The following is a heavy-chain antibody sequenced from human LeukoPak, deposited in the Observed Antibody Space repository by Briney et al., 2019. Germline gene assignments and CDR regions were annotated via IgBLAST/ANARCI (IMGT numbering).Heavy chain of an antibody. D-gene: IGHD6-13*01. Sequence: SETLSLTCAVYGGSFSGYYWSWIRQPPGKGLEWIGETNHSGSTNYNPSLKSRVTISVDTSKNQFSLKLSSVTAADTAVYYCASLVTAAGRDYWGQGTLVTVSS. V-gene: IGHV4-34*01. CDR1: GGSFSGYY. J-gene: IGHJ4*02. CDR2: TNHSGST. CDR3: ASLVTAAGRDY.